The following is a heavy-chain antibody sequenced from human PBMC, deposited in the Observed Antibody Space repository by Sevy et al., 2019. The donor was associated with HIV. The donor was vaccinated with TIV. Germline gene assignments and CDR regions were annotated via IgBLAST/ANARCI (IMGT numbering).Heavy chain of an antibody. J-gene: IGHJ4*02. V-gene: IGHV3-30*04. CDR1: GFTFPIYS. CDR2: ISYDGNYK. D-gene: IGHD2-8*01. Sequence: GGSLRLSCVASGFTFPIYSVLWVPQAPGKGLEWLTLISYDGNYKYYADSVKGRFTISRDNSNNILYLQMSSLRVEDTALYFCARVAVEYCTNDCYHRFDHWGLGTLVTVSS. CDR3: ARVAVEYCTNDCYHRFDH.